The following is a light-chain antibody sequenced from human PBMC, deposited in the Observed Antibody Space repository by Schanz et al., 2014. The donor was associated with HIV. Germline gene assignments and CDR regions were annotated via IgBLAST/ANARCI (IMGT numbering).Light chain of an antibody. J-gene: IGLJ2*01. V-gene: IGLV2-14*03. CDR2: DVS. CDR3: CSYAGTSTFVV. CDR1: SSDVGGYNY. Sequence: QSALTQPASVSGSPGQSITISCTGTSSDVGGYNYVSWYQQHPGKAPKLIIYDVSNRPSGVSSRFSGSKSGNTASLTFSGLQAEDEADYYCCSYAGTSTFVVFGGGTKLTV.